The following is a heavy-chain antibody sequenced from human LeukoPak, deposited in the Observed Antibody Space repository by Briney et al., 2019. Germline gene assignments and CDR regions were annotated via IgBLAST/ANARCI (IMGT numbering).Heavy chain of an antibody. Sequence: PGGSLRLSCAASGFTFTTYWMTWVRQAPGKGLEWVANIKQDGSDKYYVDSVKGRFTISRDNARKSVYLQMNSLRAEDTAVYYCAGQKRGTYRPYYFDYWGQGTLVSVSS. CDR2: IKQDGSDK. CDR1: GFTFTTYW. J-gene: IGHJ4*02. V-gene: IGHV3-7*01. CDR3: AGQKRGTYRPYYFDY. D-gene: IGHD3-16*02.